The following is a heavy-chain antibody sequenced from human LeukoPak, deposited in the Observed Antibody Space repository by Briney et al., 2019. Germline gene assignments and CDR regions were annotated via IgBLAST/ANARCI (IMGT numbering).Heavy chain of an antibody. CDR1: GGSISSGTYY. CDR3: AREVIVVVPAAMASAFDI. Sequence: SETLSLTCTVSGGSISSGTYYWTWIRQPAGKGLEWIGRIYSSGSTKYNPSLKSRVTMSVDTSKNQFSLKLSSVTAADTAVYYCAREVIVVVPAAMASAFDIWGQGTMVTVSS. CDR2: IYSSGST. D-gene: IGHD2-2*01. V-gene: IGHV4-61*02. J-gene: IGHJ3*02.